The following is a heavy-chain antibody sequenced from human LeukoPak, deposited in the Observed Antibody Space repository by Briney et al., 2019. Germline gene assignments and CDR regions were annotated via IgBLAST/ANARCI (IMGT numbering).Heavy chain of an antibody. V-gene: IGHV4-38-2*01. Sequence: SETLSLTCAVSGYSISSGYYWGWVRQPPGKGLEWIGSIHYSGSTYYNSSLKSRVTISVDTPKNQFSLKLSSVTAADTAVYYCARCPSYSSSTFDFWGQGTLVTVSS. D-gene: IGHD6-6*01. CDR2: IHYSGST. CDR1: GYSISSGYY. J-gene: IGHJ4*02. CDR3: ARCPSYSSSTFDF.